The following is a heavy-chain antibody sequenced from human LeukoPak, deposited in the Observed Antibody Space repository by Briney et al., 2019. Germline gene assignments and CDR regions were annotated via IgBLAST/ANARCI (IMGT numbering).Heavy chain of an antibody. CDR1: GYTFTIYY. CDR3: ARENSIWGSYRQQKYFDY. CDR2: INPSGGST. J-gene: IGHJ4*02. D-gene: IGHD3-16*02. V-gene: IGHV1-46*01. Sequence: ASVTVSFTASGYTFTIYYMHWVRHAPGQGLEWMGIINPSGGSTSYAQKSQGRVTMTRDTSTSTVYMELSSLRSEDTAVYYCARENSIWGSYRQQKYFDYWGQGTLVTVSS.